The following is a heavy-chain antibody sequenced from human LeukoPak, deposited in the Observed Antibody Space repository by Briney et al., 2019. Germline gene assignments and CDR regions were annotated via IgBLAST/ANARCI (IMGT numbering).Heavy chain of an antibody. CDR2: ISWNSGSR. CDR1: GFTFDDYA. J-gene: IGHJ4*02. V-gene: IGHV3-9*01. Sequence: SLILSCAASGFTFDDYAMHWVRQAPRKGLERVSGISWNSGSRGYADSVKGRFTISSDNAKNSLYLQMNSLRAEDTALYYRAKYKGWNYFFDYWGQGTLVTVSS. D-gene: IGHD1-7*01. CDR3: AKYKGWNYFFDY.